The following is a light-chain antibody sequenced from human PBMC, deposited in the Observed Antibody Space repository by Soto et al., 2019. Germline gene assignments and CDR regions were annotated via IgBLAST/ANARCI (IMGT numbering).Light chain of an antibody. CDR2: GAS. J-gene: IGKJ1*01. Sequence: EIVLTPSPGTLSLSPGERATLSSRASQSVSSTYLAWYKHKTGPPPTLLLYGASSRVTGIPDRFSGSGAGTDFTLTIRGLESEYVAVSYCQLYGSSSTCTLGQGTKVEIK. CDR1: QSVSSTY. CDR3: QLYGSSSTCT. V-gene: IGKV3-20*01.